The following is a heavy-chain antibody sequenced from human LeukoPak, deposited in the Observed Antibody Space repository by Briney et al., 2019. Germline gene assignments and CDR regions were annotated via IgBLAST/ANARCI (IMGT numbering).Heavy chain of an antibody. Sequence: QTGGSLRLSCTASAFTFSSYWMSWVRQAPGKGLEWVANINQDGSEKYFVDSVKGRITISRDNAKNSLYLQMNSLRAEDTAVYYCARDRGLWRTFDFWGQGTLVTVSS. CDR2: INQDGSEK. CDR3: ARDRGLWRTFDF. V-gene: IGHV3-7*05. CDR1: AFTFSSYW. J-gene: IGHJ4*02. D-gene: IGHD3-3*01.